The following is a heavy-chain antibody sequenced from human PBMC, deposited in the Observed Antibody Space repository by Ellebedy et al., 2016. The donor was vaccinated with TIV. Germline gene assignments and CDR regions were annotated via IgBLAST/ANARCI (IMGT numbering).Heavy chain of an antibody. CDR3: ARGVYDSSDYYPFDY. CDR1: GFTFSSYG. D-gene: IGHD3-22*01. J-gene: IGHJ4*02. V-gene: IGHV3-66*01. CDR2: IYSGGST. Sequence: GESLKISCAASGFTFSSYGMNWVRQTPGKGLEWVSVIYSGGSTYYADSVKGRFTVSRDNSKNTLYLQMNSLRAEDTAVYYCARGVYDSSDYYPFDYWGQGTLVTVSS.